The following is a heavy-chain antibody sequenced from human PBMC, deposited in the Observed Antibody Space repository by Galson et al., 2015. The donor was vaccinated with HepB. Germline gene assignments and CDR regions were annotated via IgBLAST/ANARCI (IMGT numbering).Heavy chain of an antibody. V-gene: IGHV1-69*13. CDR1: GGTINSYA. D-gene: IGHD6-13*01. CDR3: ARTPVWGIPATGSLNWFAP. J-gene: IGHJ5*02. CDR2: IIPVFGTT. Sequence: SVKVSCKASGGTINSYAISWVRQAPGRELEWMGGIIPVFGTTNYAQKFQGRVTITADESTSTAYMEMNSLRSEDTAVYYCARTPVWGIPATGSLNWFAPWGQGTLDTVSS.